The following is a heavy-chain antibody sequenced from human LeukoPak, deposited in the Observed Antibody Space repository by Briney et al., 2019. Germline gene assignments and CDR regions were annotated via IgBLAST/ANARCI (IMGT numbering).Heavy chain of an antibody. Sequence: SETLSLTCTVSGGSISSYYWSWIRQPPGKGLEWIGYIYYSGSTNYNPSLKSRVTISVDTSKNQFSLKLSSVTAADTAVYYCARANIVVVVAATFSPRYYGMDVWGQGTTVTVSS. D-gene: IGHD2-15*01. J-gene: IGHJ6*02. CDR2: IYYSGST. V-gene: IGHV4-59*01. CDR1: GGSISSYY. CDR3: ARANIVVVVAATFSPRYYGMDV.